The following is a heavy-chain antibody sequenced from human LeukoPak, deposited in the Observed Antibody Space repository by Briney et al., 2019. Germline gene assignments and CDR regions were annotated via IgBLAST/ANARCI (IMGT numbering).Heavy chain of an antibody. Sequence: SETLSLTCTVSGGSISSSSNYWGWIRQPPGKGLEWIGSIYYSGSTYYNPSLKSRVTISVDTSKNQFSLKLSSVTAADTAVYYCASRERGIAARGGYYFDYWGQGTLVTVSS. CDR1: GGSISSSSNY. V-gene: IGHV4-39*01. CDR2: IYYSGST. CDR3: ASRERGIAARGGYYFDY. J-gene: IGHJ4*02. D-gene: IGHD6-6*01.